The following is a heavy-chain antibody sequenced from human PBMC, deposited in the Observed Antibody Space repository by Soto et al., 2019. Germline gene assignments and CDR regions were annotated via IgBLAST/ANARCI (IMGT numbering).Heavy chain of an antibody. V-gene: IGHV3-13*01. CDR1: GFTCSGLY. J-gene: IGHJ4*02. D-gene: IGHD6-13*01. Sequence: GSLRLSCEAAGFTCSGLYMHWVREPTGKGLEWVSSIGTAGDTYYAVSVKGRFTISRDNAKNSLSLQMNSLRAGDTAVYFCAKSQEIGTHFFDSWGQGTQVTVSS. CDR3: AKSQEIGTHFFDS. CDR2: IGTAGDT.